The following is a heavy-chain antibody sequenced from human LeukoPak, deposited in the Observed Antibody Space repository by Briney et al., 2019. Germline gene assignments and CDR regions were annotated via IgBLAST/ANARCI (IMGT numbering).Heavy chain of an antibody. CDR2: IVVGSGNT. CDR3: AAAIDILTGYPFDY. V-gene: IGHV1-58*02. Sequence: ASVKVSCKASGFTFTSPAMQWVRQARGQRLEWIGWIVVGSGNTNYAQEFQERVTITRDMSTSTAYMELSSLRSEDTAVYYCAAAIDILTGYPFDYWGQGTLVTVSS. D-gene: IGHD3-9*01. CDR1: GFTFTSPA. J-gene: IGHJ4*02.